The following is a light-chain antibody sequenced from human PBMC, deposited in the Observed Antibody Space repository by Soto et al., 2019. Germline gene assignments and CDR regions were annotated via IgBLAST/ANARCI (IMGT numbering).Light chain of an antibody. Sequence: QSALTQPASVSGSPGQSITISCTGTSSDVGGYNYVSWYQQHPGKAPKLMIYEVSNRPSGVSNRFSGSQSGNTASLTISGLQAEDEADYYLRSYTSRSTPVFGGGTKLTVL. CDR1: SSDVGGYNY. CDR3: RSYTSRSTPV. J-gene: IGLJ2*01. CDR2: EVS. V-gene: IGLV2-14*01.